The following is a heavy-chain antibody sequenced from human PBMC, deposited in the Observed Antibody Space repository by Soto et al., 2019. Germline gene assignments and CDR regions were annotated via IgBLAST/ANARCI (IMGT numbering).Heavy chain of an antibody. V-gene: IGHV1-8*01. J-gene: IGHJ6*03. CDR1: GYTFTSYD. CDR2: MNPNSGNT. CDR3: ARAWSVVYSYYYYYMDV. D-gene: IGHD2-15*01. Sequence: GASVKVSCKASGYTFTSYDINWVRQATGQGLEWMGWMNPNSGNTGYAQKFQGRVTMTRNTSISTAYMELSSLRSEDTAVYYCARAWSVVYSYYYYYMDVWGKGTTVTVSS.